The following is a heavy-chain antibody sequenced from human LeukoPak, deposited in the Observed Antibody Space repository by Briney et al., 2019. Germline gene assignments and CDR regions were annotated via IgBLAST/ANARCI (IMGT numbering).Heavy chain of an antibody. CDR3: ARGEDSGYGLHYAFDI. J-gene: IGHJ3*02. CDR2: IGWNSDNI. V-gene: IGHV3-9*01. D-gene: IGHD5-12*01. CDR1: GFNFGDYA. Sequence: GGSLRLSFAASGFNFGDYAMHWVRQAPGKGLEWVAGIGWNSDNIGYADSVKGRFTISRDNAENSLYLQMNSLRAEDTAVYYCARGEDSGYGLHYAFDIWGQGTMVTVSS.